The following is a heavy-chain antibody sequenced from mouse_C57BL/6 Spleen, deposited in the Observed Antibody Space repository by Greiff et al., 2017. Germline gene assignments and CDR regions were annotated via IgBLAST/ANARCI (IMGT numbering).Heavy chain of an antibody. V-gene: IGHV1-69*01. CDR2: IDPSDSYT. Sequence: QVQLQQPGAELVMPGASVKLSCNASGYTFTSYWMHWVKQRPGQGLEWIGEIDPSDSYTNYNQKFKGKSTLTVDKSSSTAYMQLSSLTSEDSAVYYCARGGILRRYFDVWGTGTTVTVSS. CDR1: GYTFTSYW. CDR3: ARGGILRRYFDV. J-gene: IGHJ1*03.